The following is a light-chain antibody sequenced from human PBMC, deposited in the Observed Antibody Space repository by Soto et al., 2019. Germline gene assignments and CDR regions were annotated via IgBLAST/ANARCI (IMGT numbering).Light chain of an antibody. Sequence: QSALTQPASVSGSPGQSITISCTGTSSDVGSYNYVSWYQQHPGKAPKLMIYDVSNRSSGVSNRFSGSKSGNTASLTISGLQAEDEADYYCNSYTSSSTWVFGGGTQLTVL. CDR3: NSYTSSSTWV. J-gene: IGLJ3*02. V-gene: IGLV2-14*01. CDR2: DVS. CDR1: SSDVGSYNY.